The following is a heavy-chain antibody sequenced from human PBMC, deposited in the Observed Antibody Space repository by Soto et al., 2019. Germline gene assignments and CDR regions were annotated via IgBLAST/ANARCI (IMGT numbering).Heavy chain of an antibody. Sequence: ASVKVSCKASGYTFTSYDINWVRQATGQGLEWMGWMNPNSGNTGYAQKFQGRVTMTRNTSISTAYMELSSLRSEDTAVYYCAKAAYCGGDCSLYYYYGMDVWGQGTTVTVSS. CDR3: AKAAYCGGDCSLYYYYGMDV. D-gene: IGHD2-21*02. CDR2: MNPNSGNT. J-gene: IGHJ6*02. CDR1: GYTFTSYD. V-gene: IGHV1-8*01.